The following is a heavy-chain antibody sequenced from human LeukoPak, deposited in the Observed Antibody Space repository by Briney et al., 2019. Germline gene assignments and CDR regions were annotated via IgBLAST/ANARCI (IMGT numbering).Heavy chain of an antibody. V-gene: IGHV3-23*01. Sequence: SGGSLRLSCAASGFTFSGYAMSWVRQAPGKGLEWVSAISGSGGSTYYADSVKGRFTISRDNSKNTLYLQMNSLRAEDTAVYYCAKPQLGTDYYYGMDVWGQGTTVTVSS. CDR1: GFTFSGYA. CDR3: AKPQLGTDYYYGMDV. D-gene: IGHD7-27*01. J-gene: IGHJ6*02. CDR2: ISGSGGST.